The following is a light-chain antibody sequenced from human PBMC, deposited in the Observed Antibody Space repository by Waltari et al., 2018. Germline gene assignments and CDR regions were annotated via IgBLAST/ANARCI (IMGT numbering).Light chain of an antibody. CDR2: SNH. CDR1: SSHIGSNT. J-gene: IGLJ3*02. V-gene: IGLV1-44*01. CDR3: AAWDDSLNAWV. Sequence: QSVLTQPPSASGTPGQSVTISCSGSSSHIGSNTVNWYQQLPGTAPKLLIYSNHQRPPGVPDRFSASKSGTSASLAISGLQSGDGADFYCAAWDDSLNAWVFGGGTKLTVL.